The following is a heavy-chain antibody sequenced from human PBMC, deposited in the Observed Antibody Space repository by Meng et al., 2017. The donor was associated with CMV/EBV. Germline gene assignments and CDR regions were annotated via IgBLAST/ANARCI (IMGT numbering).Heavy chain of an antibody. Sequence: SETLSLTCTVSGGSISSYYWSWIRQPPGKGLEWIGYIYYSGSTNYNPSPKSRVTISVDTSKNQFSLKLSSVTAADTAVYYCARVYYYDSSGFEWFDPWGQGTLVTVSS. V-gene: IGHV4-59*01. CDR3: ARVYYYDSSGFEWFDP. J-gene: IGHJ5*02. CDR1: GGSISSYY. D-gene: IGHD3-22*01. CDR2: IYYSGST.